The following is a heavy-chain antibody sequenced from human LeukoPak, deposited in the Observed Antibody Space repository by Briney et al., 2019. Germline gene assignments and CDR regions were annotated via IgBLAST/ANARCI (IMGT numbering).Heavy chain of an antibody. CDR1: GFTFSSYA. J-gene: IGHJ3*02. CDR3: ARGGIVVVPNAFDI. D-gene: IGHD2-2*01. CDR2: ISYDGSNK. V-gene: IGHV3-30-3*01. Sequence: GGSLRLSCAASGFTFSSYAMHWVRQAPGKGLEWVAVISYDGSNKYYADSVKGRFTISRDNSKNTLYLQMNSLRAEDTAVYYCARGGIVVVPNAFDIWGQGTMVTVSS.